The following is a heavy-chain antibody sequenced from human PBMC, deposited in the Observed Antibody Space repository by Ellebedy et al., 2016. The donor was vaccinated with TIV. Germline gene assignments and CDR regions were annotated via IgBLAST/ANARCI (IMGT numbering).Heavy chain of an antibody. J-gene: IGHJ4*02. D-gene: IGHD3-22*01. CDR1: GFTVSSNY. CDR3: ARDEYDSSGYPFDY. CDR2: ISGSGGST. Sequence: PGGSLRLSCAASGFTVSSNYMSWVRQAPGKGLEWVSAISGSGGSTYYADSVKGRFTISRDNSKNTLYLQMNSLRAEDTAVYYCARDEYDSSGYPFDYWGQGTLVTVSS. V-gene: IGHV3-23*01.